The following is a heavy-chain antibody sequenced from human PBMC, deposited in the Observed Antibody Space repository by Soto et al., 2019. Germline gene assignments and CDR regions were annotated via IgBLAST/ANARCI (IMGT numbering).Heavy chain of an antibody. J-gene: IGHJ4*02. V-gene: IGHV2-5*02. Sequence: QITLKESGPTLVKPTQTLTLTCTFSGFSLSTHTVGVAWIRQPPGKALEWLALIYWDEDKRSSPSLKSRLTIXQDTSKNQVVLTLTNMDPVDTATYYCAHIVLVDYRGYDFELWGQGILVTGSS. CDR1: GFSLSTHTVG. D-gene: IGHD5-12*01. CDR3: AHIVLVDYRGYDFEL. CDR2: IYWDEDK.